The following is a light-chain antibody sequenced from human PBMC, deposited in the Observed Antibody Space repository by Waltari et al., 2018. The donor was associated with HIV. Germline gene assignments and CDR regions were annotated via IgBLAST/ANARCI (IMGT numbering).Light chain of an antibody. CDR1: SLRRYY. CDR3: KSRAYRGNHVV. CDR2: GQN. V-gene: IGLV3-19*01. J-gene: IGLJ3*02. Sequence: SSELTQDPAVSVALRQTVRITCQGDSLRRYYASWYQQKPGQAPVLVIYGQNNRPSGNPDRFSGASSGNTASLTITGAQAEDEADYYCKSRAYRGNHVVFGGGTKLTVL.